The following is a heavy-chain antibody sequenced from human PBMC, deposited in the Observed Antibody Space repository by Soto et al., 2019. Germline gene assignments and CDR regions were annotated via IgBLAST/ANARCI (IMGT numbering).Heavy chain of an antibody. J-gene: IGHJ4*02. D-gene: IGHD4-17*01. V-gene: IGHV4-30-4*01. Sequence: PSETLSLTCTVSGRSISSGNYYWSWIRQPPGKGLEWIGYIYYSGSTSYNPSLKSRVTISVDTSKNQFSLKLSSVTAADTAVYYCARGLLLSGDYDYFDYWGQGTLVTVSS. CDR1: GRSISSGNYY. CDR3: ARGLLLSGDYDYFDY. CDR2: IYYSGST.